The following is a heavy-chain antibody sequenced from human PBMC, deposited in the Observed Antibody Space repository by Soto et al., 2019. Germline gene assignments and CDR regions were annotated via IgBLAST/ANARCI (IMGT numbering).Heavy chain of an antibody. Sequence: PGESLKISCKGSGYSVTSYWISWVRQMPGKGLEWMGRIDPSDSYTNYSPSFQGHVTISADKSISTAYLQWSSLKASDTAMYYCARQRGSSSFYYYYGMDVWGQGTTVTVSS. V-gene: IGHV5-10-1*01. CDR1: GYSVTSYW. CDR3: ARQRGSSSFYYYYGMDV. CDR2: IDPSDSYT. D-gene: IGHD6-6*01. J-gene: IGHJ6*02.